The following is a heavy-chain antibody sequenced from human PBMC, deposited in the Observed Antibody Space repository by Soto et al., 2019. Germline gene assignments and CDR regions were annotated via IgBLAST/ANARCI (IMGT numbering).Heavy chain of an antibody. D-gene: IGHD1-1*01. J-gene: IGHJ4*02. Sequence: QVQLQESGPGLVKPSETLSLTCTVSGDSVSRADSYWSWIRQPPGKGLEWIGYIFSSGSTEYNPSLRGRVIISVDTSKNQVSLQLSTVTAADTAVYFCARGMDNNKVGWWGQGTLVTVSA. V-gene: IGHV4-61*08. CDR2: IFSSGST. CDR3: ARGMDNNKVGW. CDR1: GDSVSRADSY.